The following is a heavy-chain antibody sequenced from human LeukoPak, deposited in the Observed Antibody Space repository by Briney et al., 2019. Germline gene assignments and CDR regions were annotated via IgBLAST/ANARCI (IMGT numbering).Heavy chain of an antibody. CDR2: IYHSGST. CDR3: ARDHSSSRGLDY. Sequence: PSETLSLTCTVSGGSISSGGYYWSWIRQPPGKGLEWIGYIYHSGSTYYSPSLKSRVTISVDRSKNQFSLKLSSVTAADTAVYYCARDHSSSRGLDYWGQGTLVTVSS. CDR1: GGSISSGGYY. V-gene: IGHV4-30-2*01. J-gene: IGHJ4*02. D-gene: IGHD6-13*01.